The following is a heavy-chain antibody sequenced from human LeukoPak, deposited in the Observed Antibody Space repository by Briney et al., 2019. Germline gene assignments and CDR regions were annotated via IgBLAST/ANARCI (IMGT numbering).Heavy chain of an antibody. CDR3: ARSSIGAAITAAYFFDY. CDR1: GGSISSYY. D-gene: IGHD6-13*01. Sequence: TSGTLSLTCTVSGGSISSYYWSWIRQPPEKGLEWIGYIYYSGSTNYNPSLKSRVTISVDTSKNQFSLRLSSVTAADTAVYYCARSSIGAAITAAYFFDYWGQGTLVTVSS. J-gene: IGHJ4*02. CDR2: IYYSGST. V-gene: IGHV4-59*08.